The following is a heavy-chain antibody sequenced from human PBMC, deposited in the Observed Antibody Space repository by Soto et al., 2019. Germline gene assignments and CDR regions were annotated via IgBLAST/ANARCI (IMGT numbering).Heavy chain of an antibody. D-gene: IGHD6-19*01. Sequence: GGSLRLSCTASGFTFGDYAMSWVRQAPGKGLEWVGFIRSKAYGGTTEYAASVKGRFTISRDDSKSIAYLQMNSLKTEDTAVYYCTRGRMTGWYVAFDIWGQGTMVTVSS. CDR1: GFTFGDYA. CDR3: TRGRMTGWYVAFDI. CDR2: IRSKAYGGTT. V-gene: IGHV3-49*04. J-gene: IGHJ3*02.